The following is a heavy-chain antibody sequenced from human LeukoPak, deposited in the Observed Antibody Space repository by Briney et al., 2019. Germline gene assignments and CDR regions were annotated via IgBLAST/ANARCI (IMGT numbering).Heavy chain of an antibody. Sequence: PGGSLRLSCAASGFTFSNAWMSWVRQAPGKGLESLSYISGSGSDISYADSVNGRFTVSRDNAKKSLYLQMNSLRPEDTAMYYCSRGPRRLDYWGQGTLVTVSS. CDR1: GFTFSNAW. CDR2: ISGSGSDI. CDR3: SRGPRRLDY. V-gene: IGHV3-11*01. J-gene: IGHJ4*02.